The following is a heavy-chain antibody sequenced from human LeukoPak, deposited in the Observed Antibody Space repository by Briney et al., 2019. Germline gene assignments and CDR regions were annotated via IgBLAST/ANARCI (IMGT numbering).Heavy chain of an antibody. V-gene: IGHV3-23*01. CDR2: ISGRGDST. CDR1: GFTFSTYA. CDR3: AKDGSSSSTYYFYFDY. J-gene: IGHJ4*02. Sequence: GGSLRLSCAASGFTFSTYAMSWVRQAPGKGLEWVSAISGRGDSTYYADSVKGRFTISRDYSKNTLYLQMNSLRAEDTAVYYRAKDGSSSSTYYFYFDYWGQGTLVTVSS. D-gene: IGHD3-22*01.